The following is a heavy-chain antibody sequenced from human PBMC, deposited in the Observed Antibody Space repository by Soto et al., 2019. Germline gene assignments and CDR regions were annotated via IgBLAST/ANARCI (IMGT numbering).Heavy chain of an antibody. Sequence: ASVKVSCKASGGTFSSYTISWVRQAPGQGLEWMGRIIPILGIANYAQKFQGRVTITADKSTSTAYMELSSLRSEDTAVYYCARALGRYCSGGSCPPPYYYYYYMDVWGKGTTVTVSS. CDR1: GGTFSSYT. CDR3: ARALGRYCSGGSCPPPYYYYYYMDV. V-gene: IGHV1-69*02. CDR2: IIPILGIA. D-gene: IGHD2-15*01. J-gene: IGHJ6*03.